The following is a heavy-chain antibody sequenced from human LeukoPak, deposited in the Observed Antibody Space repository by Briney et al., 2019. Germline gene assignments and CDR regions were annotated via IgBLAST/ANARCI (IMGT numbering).Heavy chain of an antibody. J-gene: IGHJ4*02. CDR2: IKSKTDGGTT. V-gene: IGHV3-15*01. CDR3: TTALFDWLSYFDY. CDR1: GFTFSNAW. Sequence: GGSLRLSCAASGFTFSNAWMSWVRQAPGKGLEWVGRIKSKTDGGTTDYAAPVKGRFTISRDDSKNTLYLQMNSLKTEDTAVYYCTTALFDWLSYFDYWGQGTLVTVSS. D-gene: IGHD3-9*01.